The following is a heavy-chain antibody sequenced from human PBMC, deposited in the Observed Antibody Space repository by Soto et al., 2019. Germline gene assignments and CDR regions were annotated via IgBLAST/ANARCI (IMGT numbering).Heavy chain of an antibody. CDR2: IYHSGST. Sequence: SETLSLTYAVSSGSISSSNWWSWVRQPPGKGLEWIGEIYHSGSTNYNPSLKSRVTISVDKSKNQFSLKLSSVTAADTAVYYCARDQRITIFGVVTHDAFDIWGQGTMVTVSS. CDR3: ARDQRITIFGVVTHDAFDI. V-gene: IGHV4-4*02. CDR1: SGSISSSNW. J-gene: IGHJ3*02. D-gene: IGHD3-3*01.